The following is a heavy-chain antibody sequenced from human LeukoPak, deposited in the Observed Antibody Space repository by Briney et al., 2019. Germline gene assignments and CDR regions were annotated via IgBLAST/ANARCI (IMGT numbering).Heavy chain of an antibody. J-gene: IGHJ3*02. D-gene: IGHD3-3*01. CDR1: GFTFSSYS. Sequence: PGGSLRLPCAASGFTFSSYSMNWVRQAPGKGLEWVSSISSSAGYIYYADSVKGRLTISRDNAKNSLYLQMNSLRAEDTAVYYCARASGEWVFDAFDIWGQGTMVTVSS. CDR3: ARASGEWVFDAFDI. CDR2: ISSSAGYI. V-gene: IGHV3-21*01.